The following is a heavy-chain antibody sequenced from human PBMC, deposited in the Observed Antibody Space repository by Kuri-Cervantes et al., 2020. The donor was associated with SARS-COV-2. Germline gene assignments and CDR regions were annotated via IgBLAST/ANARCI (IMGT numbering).Heavy chain of an antibody. CDR3: ARDRGYSSSWYKPNWFDP. Sequence: SVKVSCKASGYTFTSYGISWVRQAPGQGLEWMGRIIPIFGMANYAQKFQGRVTITADKSTGTAYMELSSLRSEDTAVYYCARDRGYSSSWYKPNWFDPWGQGTLVTVSS. D-gene: IGHD6-13*01. CDR1: GYTFTSYG. CDR2: IIPIFGMA. J-gene: IGHJ5*02. V-gene: IGHV1-69*04.